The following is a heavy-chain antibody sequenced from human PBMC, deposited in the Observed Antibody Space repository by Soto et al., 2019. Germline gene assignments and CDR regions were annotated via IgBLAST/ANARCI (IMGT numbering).Heavy chain of an antibody. V-gene: IGHV1-18*01. Sequence: QVQLVQSGAEVKKPGASVKVSCKASGYTFTSYGISWVRQAPGQGLEWMGWISAYNGNTNYAQKLKGRVTMTTDPSTSTAYMELRSLGSDATAVYYCARVDFDTIFGVVISGSPYYYGMDVWGQGTTVTVSS. CDR3: ARVDFDTIFGVVISGSPYYYGMDV. CDR2: ISAYNGNT. CDR1: GYTFTSYG. J-gene: IGHJ6*02. D-gene: IGHD3-3*01.